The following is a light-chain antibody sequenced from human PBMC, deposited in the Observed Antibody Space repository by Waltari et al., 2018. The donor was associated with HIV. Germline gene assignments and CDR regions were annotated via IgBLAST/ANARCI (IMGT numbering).Light chain of an antibody. J-gene: IGKJ1*01. V-gene: IGKV4-1*01. Sequence: DIVMTQSPDSLAVSLGERATINCKSSQSVLHSSNNKNYLAWYQQKSGQPPKLLIYWASTRESGVPDRFSGRGSGTDFTLTISSLQAEDVAVHYCQQYYSTPSAFGQGTKVQIK. CDR1: QSVLHSSNNKNY. CDR3: QQYYSTPSA. CDR2: WAS.